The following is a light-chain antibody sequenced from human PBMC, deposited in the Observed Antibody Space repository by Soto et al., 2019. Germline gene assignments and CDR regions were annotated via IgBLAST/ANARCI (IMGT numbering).Light chain of an antibody. V-gene: IGKV4-1*01. CDR2: WAS. J-gene: IGKJ2*01. CDR1: QSVLYSSNNKNY. CDR3: QQYYTTPYT. Sequence: DIVMTQSRDSLTVSLGERATINCKSSQSVLYSSNNKNYLAWYQQKPGQPPKLLIFWASTRDSGVPDRFGGSGSGTDFTLTISSLQAEDVAVYYCQQYYTTPYTFGQGTKLEIK.